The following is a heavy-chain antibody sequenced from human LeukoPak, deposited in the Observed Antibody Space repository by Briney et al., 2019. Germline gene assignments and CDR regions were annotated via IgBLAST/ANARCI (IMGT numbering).Heavy chain of an antibody. Sequence: SETLSLTCAVYGGSFSGYYWSWIRQPPGKGLEWIGEIYHSGSTNYNPSLKSRVTLSVDKSKNQLSLRLSSVTAADTAVYYCARDSATYCSGGSCYRAKWFDPWGQGTLVTVSS. J-gene: IGHJ5*02. V-gene: IGHV4-34*01. CDR2: IYHSGST. CDR3: ARDSATYCSGGSCYRAKWFDP. CDR1: GGSFSGYY. D-gene: IGHD2-15*01.